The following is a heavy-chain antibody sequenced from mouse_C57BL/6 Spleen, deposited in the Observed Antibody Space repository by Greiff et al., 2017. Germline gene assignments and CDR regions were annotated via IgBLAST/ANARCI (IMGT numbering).Heavy chain of an antibody. D-gene: IGHD3-2*02. V-gene: IGHV1-50*01. Sequence: VQLQQPGAELVKPGASVKLSCKASGYTFTSYWMQWVKQRPGQGLEWIGEIDPSDSYTNYNQKFKGKATLTVDTSSSTAYMQLSSLTSEDSAVYYCARKGTAQAFAYWGQGTLVTVSA. CDR3: ARKGTAQAFAY. J-gene: IGHJ3*01. CDR1: GYTFTSYW. CDR2: IDPSDSYT.